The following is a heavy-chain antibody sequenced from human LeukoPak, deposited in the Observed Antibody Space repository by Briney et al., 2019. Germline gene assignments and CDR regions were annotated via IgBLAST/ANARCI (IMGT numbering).Heavy chain of an antibody. CDR1: GYIFTSYW. CDR2: IYPGDSDT. D-gene: IGHD3-22*01. J-gene: IGHJ4*02. CDR3: ARRSYYDSSGYPDY. Sequence: GESLQISCQGSGYIFTSYWIGWVRQLPGKGLEWMGIIYPGDSDTRYSPSFQGQVTISADKSISTAYLQWSSLKASDTAMYYCARRSYYDSSGYPDYWGQGTLVTVSS. V-gene: IGHV5-51*01.